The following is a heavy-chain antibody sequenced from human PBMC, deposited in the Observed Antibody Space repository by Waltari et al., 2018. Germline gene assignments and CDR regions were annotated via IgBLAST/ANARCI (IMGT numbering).Heavy chain of an antibody. CDR3: ARARGGNWFDP. Sequence: EVQLLASGGGLVQPGGSLRLSCAASGFTFSSYAMSWVRQAPGKGLEWVSVIYSGGSTYYADSVKGRFTISRDNSKNTLYLQMNSLRAEDTAVYYCARARGGNWFDPWGQGTLVTVSS. J-gene: IGHJ5*02. V-gene: IGHV3-23*03. D-gene: IGHD3-16*01. CDR2: IYSGGST. CDR1: GFTFSSYA.